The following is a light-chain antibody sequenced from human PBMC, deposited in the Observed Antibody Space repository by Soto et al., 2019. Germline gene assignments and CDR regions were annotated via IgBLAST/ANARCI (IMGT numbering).Light chain of an antibody. CDR1: QNVISTY. Sequence: ELVLTQSPGTLSLSPGERATLSCRTSQNVISTYLAWYQQRPGQAPRPLIYGASSRATGIPDRFSASGSGTEFTLTISTLEPEDFAIYYCQQYGSSLSLGGGTEVEI. J-gene: IGKJ4*01. V-gene: IGKV3-20*01. CDR3: QQYGSSLS. CDR2: GAS.